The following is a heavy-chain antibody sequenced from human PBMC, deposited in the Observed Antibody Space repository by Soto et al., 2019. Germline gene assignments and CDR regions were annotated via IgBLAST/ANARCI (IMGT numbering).Heavy chain of an antibody. V-gene: IGHV3-33*03. CDR3: ASAGQYSSSYDY. Sequence: GGSLRLSCAASGFTFRSYRMHWVRQAPGKGLEWVAVIWYDGNNKYYADSVKGRFTISRDNAKNSLYLQMNSLRAEDTAVYYCASAGQYSSSYDYWGQGTLVTVSS. CDR2: IWYDGNNK. D-gene: IGHD6-6*01. CDR1: GFTFRSYR. J-gene: IGHJ4*02.